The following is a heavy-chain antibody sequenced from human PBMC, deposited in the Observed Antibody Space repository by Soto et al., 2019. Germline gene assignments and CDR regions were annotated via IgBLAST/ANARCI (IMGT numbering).Heavy chain of an antibody. CDR3: ARSQGSSTSLEIYSYHYYGMDV. V-gene: IGHV1-69*01. CDR2: IIPISGTA. Sequence: QVQLVQSGAEVKKPGSSVKVSCKASGGTFSSYAISWVRQAPGQGLEWMGGIIPISGTANYAQKFQGRVTITADESTSTAYMELSSLRSEDTAVYYCARSQGSSTSLEIYSYHYYGMDVWGQGTTVTVSS. D-gene: IGHD2-2*01. J-gene: IGHJ6*02. CDR1: GGTFSSYA.